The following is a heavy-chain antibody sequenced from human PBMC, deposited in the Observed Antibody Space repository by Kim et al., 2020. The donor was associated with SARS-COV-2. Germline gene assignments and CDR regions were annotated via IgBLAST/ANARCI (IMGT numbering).Heavy chain of an antibody. Sequence: RTYYNPALKSRVTRSVDRYKNQFALKLSSVTAADTAVYYCARLYGDFTDYWGQGTLVTVSS. CDR3: ARLYGDFTDY. CDR2: RT. D-gene: IGHD4-17*01. V-gene: IGHV4-30-2*01. J-gene: IGHJ4*02.